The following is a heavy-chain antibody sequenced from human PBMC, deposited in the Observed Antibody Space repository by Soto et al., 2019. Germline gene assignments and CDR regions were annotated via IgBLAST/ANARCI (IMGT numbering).Heavy chain of an antibody. CDR1: GYTFTSYY. CDR2: INPSGGST. J-gene: IGHJ4*02. D-gene: IGHD6-13*01. CDR3: ARDMEGGDSSSWSYFDY. Sequence: GASVKVSCKAAGYTFTSYYMHWVRQAPGQGLEWMGIINPSGGSTSYAQKFQGRVTMTRDTSTSTVYMELSSLRSEDTAVYYCARDMEGGDSSSWSYFDYWGQGTLVTVSS. V-gene: IGHV1-46*01.